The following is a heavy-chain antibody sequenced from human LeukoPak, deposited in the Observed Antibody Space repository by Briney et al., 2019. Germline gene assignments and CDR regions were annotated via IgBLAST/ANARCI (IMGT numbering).Heavy chain of an antibody. CDR1: GFTFSSYA. CDR3: AKGRADYYYYYYMDV. CDR2: ISGSGGST. J-gene: IGHJ6*03. Sequence: GGSLRLSCAASGFTFSSYAMSWVRQAPGKGLEWVSAISGSGGSTYYADSVKGRFTISRDNSKNTLYLQVNSLRAEDTAVYYCAKGRADYYYYYYMDVCGKGPMVTVSS. V-gene: IGHV3-23*01. D-gene: IGHD3-10*01.